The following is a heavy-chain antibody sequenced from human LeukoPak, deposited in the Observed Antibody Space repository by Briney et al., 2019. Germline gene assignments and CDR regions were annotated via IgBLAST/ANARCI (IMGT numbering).Heavy chain of an antibody. D-gene: IGHD1-26*01. CDR3: ARGVGVVGAPPDY. Sequence: PGGSLRLSCAASGFTFSSYAMHWVRQAPGKGLEWVAVISYDGSNKYYADSVKDRFTISRDNSKNTLYLQMNSLRAEDTAVYYCARGVGVVGAPPDYWGQGTLVTVSS. CDR2: ISYDGSNK. CDR1: GFTFSSYA. J-gene: IGHJ4*02. V-gene: IGHV3-30-3*01.